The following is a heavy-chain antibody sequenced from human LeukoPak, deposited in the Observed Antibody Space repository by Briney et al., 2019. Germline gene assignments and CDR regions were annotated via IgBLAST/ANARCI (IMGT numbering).Heavy chain of an antibody. Sequence: GGSLRLSCAASGFTFSSYPMNWVRQAPGKGLEWVSSISTSNSYIYYADSVKGRFTISRDNSKNTLYLQMNSLRAEDTAVYYCARVDMRKKYYYGSGSYYNVDYYYYYYMDVWGKGTTVTISS. D-gene: IGHD3-10*01. CDR1: GFTFSSYP. J-gene: IGHJ6*03. V-gene: IGHV3-21*01. CDR2: ISTSNSYI. CDR3: ARVDMRKKYYYGSGSYYNVDYYYYYYMDV.